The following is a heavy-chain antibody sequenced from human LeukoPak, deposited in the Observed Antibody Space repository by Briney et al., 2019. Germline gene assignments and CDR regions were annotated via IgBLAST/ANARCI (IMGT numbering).Heavy chain of an antibody. CDR2: IYTSGST. J-gene: IGHJ5*02. V-gene: IGHV4-4*07. D-gene: IGHD5-18*01. Sequence: KPSETLSLTCTVSGGSISSYYLSWIRQPARKGPEWVGRIYTSGSTNYNPSLKSRVTMSVDTSKNQFSLKLSSVTAADTAVYYCARDVDTVMVAYNWFDPWGQGTLVTVSS. CDR1: GGSISSYY. CDR3: ARDVDTVMVAYNWFDP.